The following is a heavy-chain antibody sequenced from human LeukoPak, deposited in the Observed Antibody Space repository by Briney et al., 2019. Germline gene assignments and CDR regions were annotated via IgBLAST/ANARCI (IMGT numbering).Heavy chain of an antibody. Sequence: SVKVSCKASGYTFTSYDINWVRQATGQGLEWMGRIIPILGIANYAQKFQGRVTITADKSTSTAYMELSSLRSEDTAVYYCARTSPLYGSGGYGMDVWGQGTTVTVSS. V-gene: IGHV1-69*04. CDR2: IIPILGIA. CDR3: ARTSPLYGSGGYGMDV. J-gene: IGHJ6*02. CDR1: GYTFTSYD. D-gene: IGHD3-10*01.